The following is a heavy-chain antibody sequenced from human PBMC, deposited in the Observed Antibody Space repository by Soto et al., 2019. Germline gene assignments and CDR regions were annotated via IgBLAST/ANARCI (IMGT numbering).Heavy chain of an antibody. Sequence: PSETLSLTCTVSGGSISSGDDYWNWVRQNPRKGLEWIGYIYYSGSSYYNPSLKSRATISVDTSKSQVSLKLSSVTAADTDVYYCARGHSLCYWGQGTLVTVSA. V-gene: IGHV4-31*03. CDR3: ARGHSLCY. CDR2: IYYSGSS. J-gene: IGHJ4*02. CDR1: GGSISSGDDY. D-gene: IGHD2-21*01.